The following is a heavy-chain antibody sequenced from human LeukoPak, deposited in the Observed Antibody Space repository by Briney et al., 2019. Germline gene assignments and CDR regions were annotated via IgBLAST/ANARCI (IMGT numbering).Heavy chain of an antibody. V-gene: IGHV4-38-2*01. CDR1: GYSISSGYY. CDR3: ARWDSGEWFHDAFDI. J-gene: IGHJ3*02. D-gene: IGHD3-3*01. Sequence: SETLSLTCAVSGYSISSGYYWGWIRQPPGKGLEWIGSIYHSGSTYYNPSLKSRITISVDTSKNQFSLKLSSVTAAVTAVYYCARWDSGEWFHDAFDIWGQGTMVTVSS. CDR2: IYHSGST.